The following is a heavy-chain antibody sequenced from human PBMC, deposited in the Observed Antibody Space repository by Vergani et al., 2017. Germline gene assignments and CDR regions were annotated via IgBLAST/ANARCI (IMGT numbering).Heavy chain of an antibody. Sequence: QVQLVESGGGVVQPGRSLRLSCAASGFRFSSYGMNWVRQAPGKGLEWVAVIWYDGSNEYYADSVKGRFTISRDNSKNTLFLQMNSLRAEDTAVYYCAKDRGMTAVAEYWGQGTLVTVSS. V-gene: IGHV3-33*06. CDR2: IWYDGSNE. J-gene: IGHJ4*02. CDR1: GFRFSSYG. D-gene: IGHD6-19*01. CDR3: AKDRGMTAVAEY.